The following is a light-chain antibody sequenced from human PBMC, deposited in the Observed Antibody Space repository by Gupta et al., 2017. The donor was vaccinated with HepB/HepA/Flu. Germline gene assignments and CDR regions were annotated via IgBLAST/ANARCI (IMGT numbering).Light chain of an antibody. CDR3: GTWDDTLSHVV. CDR1: SSNIENNY. CDR2: TND. Sequence: QSVLTQPPSVSPAPGKKVTISCSGTSSNIENNYVSWYQQLPGAAPKLLIHTNDARPSGIPDRFSGSKSGTSATLAIAGLQTGDEADYYCGTWDDTLSHVVFGGGTKLTVL. J-gene: IGLJ2*01. V-gene: IGLV1-51*02.